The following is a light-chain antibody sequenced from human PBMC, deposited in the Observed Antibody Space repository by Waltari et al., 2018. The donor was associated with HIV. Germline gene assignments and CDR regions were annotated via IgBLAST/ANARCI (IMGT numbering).Light chain of an antibody. CDR1: QSYHIQ. J-gene: IGKJ5*01. CDR3: QHRNSYPGP. CDR2: DAS. Sequence: DVQLSQSASFLSASGGDRVTITCRASQSYHIQLAWCQQRPGGSPKLLSFDASTLHSGVPSRFGGSGYGTEFILTSSSLQPEDFATYYCQHRNSYPGPFGHGTQVEMK. V-gene: IGKV1-9*01.